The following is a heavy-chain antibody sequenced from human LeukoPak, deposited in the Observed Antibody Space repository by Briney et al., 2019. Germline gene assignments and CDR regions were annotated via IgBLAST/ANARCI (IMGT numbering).Heavy chain of an antibody. J-gene: IGHJ4*02. CDR1: GFTFSTDW. D-gene: IGHD3-9*01. V-gene: IGHV3-74*03. CDR3: ARDLDWILFDY. CDR2: VRPEVTTT. Sequence: PGGTLRLSCAASGFTFSTDWMHWVRQAPGKGLVWVSRVRPEVTTTAYADSVKGRFTISRDNAKNTLFLQMNSLSAEDTAVYYCARDLDWILFDYWGQGTLVTVSS.